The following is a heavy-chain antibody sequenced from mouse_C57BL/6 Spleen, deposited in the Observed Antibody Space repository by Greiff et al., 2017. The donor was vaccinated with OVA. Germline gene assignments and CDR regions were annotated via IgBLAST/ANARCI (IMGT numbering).Heavy chain of an antibody. D-gene: IGHD1-1*01. CDR3: ARYGSSFYWYFDV. CDR1: GFTFSDYG. V-gene: IGHV5-17*01. Sequence: DVKLVESGGGLVKPGGSLKLSCAASGFTFSDYGMHWVRQAPEKGLEWVAYISSGSSTIYYADTVKGRFTISRDNAKNTLFLQMTSLRSEDTAMYYCARYGSSFYWYFDVWGTGTTVTVSS. J-gene: IGHJ1*03. CDR2: ISSGSSTI.